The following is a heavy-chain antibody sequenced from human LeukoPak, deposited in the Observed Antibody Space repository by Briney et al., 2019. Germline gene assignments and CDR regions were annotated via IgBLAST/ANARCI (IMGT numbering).Heavy chain of an antibody. D-gene: IGHD3-10*01. CDR1: GDSISSYY. Sequence: PSETLSLTCTVSGDSISSYYWSWIRQPPGKGLEWIGYIYYSGSTNYNPSLKSRVTISVDTSKNQFSLKLRSVTAADTAMYYCARVPVRGVAHYYYYMDVWGKGTTVTVSS. J-gene: IGHJ6*03. CDR2: IYYSGST. V-gene: IGHV4-59*01. CDR3: ARVPVRGVAHYYYYMDV.